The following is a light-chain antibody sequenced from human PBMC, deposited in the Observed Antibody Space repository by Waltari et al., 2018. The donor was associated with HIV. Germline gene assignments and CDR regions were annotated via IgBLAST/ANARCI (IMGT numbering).Light chain of an antibody. CDR1: QSVSSTY. CDR3: QQYRRSPLT. J-gene: IGKJ4*01. CDR2: GAS. V-gene: IGKV3-20*01. Sequence: DIVLKQSPRTLALSLGKRATLSCRTSQSVSSTYLAWYQQKPGQPPRLLIYGASTRATCIPDRFRGSGSGTDFTLTISRVEPEDSAVYYCQQYRRSPLTFGGGTKVEIK.